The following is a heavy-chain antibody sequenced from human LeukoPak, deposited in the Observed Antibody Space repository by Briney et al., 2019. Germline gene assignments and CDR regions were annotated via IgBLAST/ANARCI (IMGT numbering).Heavy chain of an antibody. CDR1: GFTLNTYW. Sequence: GGSLRLSCAASGFTLNTYWMTWVRQAPGKGLEWVSAISGSGGSTYYADSVKGRFTISRDNSKNTLYLQMNSLRAEDTAVYYCAKDPGGSSSSNDAFDIWGQGTMVTVSS. D-gene: IGHD6-6*01. CDR2: ISGSGGST. CDR3: AKDPGGSSSSNDAFDI. V-gene: IGHV3-23*01. J-gene: IGHJ3*02.